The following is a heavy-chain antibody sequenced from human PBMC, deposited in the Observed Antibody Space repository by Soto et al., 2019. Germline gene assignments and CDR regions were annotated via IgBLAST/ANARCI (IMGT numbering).Heavy chain of an antibody. Sequence: GGSLRLSCSASGFTFSSYAMHWVRQAPGKGLEYVSAISSNGGSTYYADSVKGRFTISRDNSKNTLYLQMSSLRAEDTAVYYCVKWNVPAVTGSDYYYGMDVWGQGTTVTVSS. D-gene: IGHD1-1*01. CDR3: VKWNVPAVTGSDYYYGMDV. V-gene: IGHV3-64D*08. CDR1: GFTFSSYA. CDR2: ISSNGGST. J-gene: IGHJ6*02.